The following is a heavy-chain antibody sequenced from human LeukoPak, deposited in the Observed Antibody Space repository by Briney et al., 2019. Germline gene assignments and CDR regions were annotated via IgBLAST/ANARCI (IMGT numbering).Heavy chain of an antibody. CDR3: ARQGGIAARQYYYGMDV. J-gene: IGHJ6*02. Sequence: PSETLSLTCTVSGSSISSSYWSWIRQPPGKGLEWIGYIHYSGSTNYNPSLKSRATISVDTSKAHFSLKLSSATAADTAMYYCARQGGIAARQYYYGMDVWGQGTTVTVSS. CDR2: IHYSGST. CDR1: GSSISSSY. D-gene: IGHD6-6*01. V-gene: IGHV4-59*08.